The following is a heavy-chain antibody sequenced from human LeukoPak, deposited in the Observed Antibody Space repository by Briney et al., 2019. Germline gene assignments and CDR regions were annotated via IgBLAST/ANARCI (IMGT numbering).Heavy chain of an antibody. CDR3: AHAPRTFRSTMVRGVSFDY. D-gene: IGHD3-10*01. Sequence: GGSLRLSCAASGFTFSSYWMTWVRQAPGKGLEWVANIKQDGSEKYYVDSVKGRFTISRDNAKNSLYLQMNSLRAEDTAVYYCAHAPRTFRSTMVRGVSFDYWGQGTLVTVSS. J-gene: IGHJ4*02. CDR2: IKQDGSEK. V-gene: IGHV3-7*01. CDR1: GFTFSSYW.